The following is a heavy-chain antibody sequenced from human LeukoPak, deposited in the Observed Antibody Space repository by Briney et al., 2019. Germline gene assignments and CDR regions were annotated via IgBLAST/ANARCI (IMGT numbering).Heavy chain of an antibody. D-gene: IGHD1-26*01. Sequence: PGGSLRLSCAASGFTFSSYDMNWFRQAPGEGPQWVANINYLGLRTYYADSVKGRFTIARDNSKNMLFPQMDGLRVEDTALYYCAKDPNWEGGYWGQGTLVTVSS. CDR3: AKDPNWEGGY. V-gene: IGHV3-23*01. J-gene: IGHJ4*02. CDR2: INYLGLRT. CDR1: GFTFSSYD.